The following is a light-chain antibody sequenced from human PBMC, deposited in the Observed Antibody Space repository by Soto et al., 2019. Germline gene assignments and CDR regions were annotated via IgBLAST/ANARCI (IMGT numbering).Light chain of an antibody. V-gene: IGKV1-39*01. CDR2: AAS. Sequence: DIHITKSPSSLAASVGDRVTITCRASQSITRFLNWYQPKPGKAPKLLIYAASSLQSGVPSRFSGSGSGTHFTLTISSLQPEDFATYYCQQNYSPLPITFGQGTRLEIK. CDR1: QSITRF. CDR3: QQNYSPLPIT. J-gene: IGKJ5*01.